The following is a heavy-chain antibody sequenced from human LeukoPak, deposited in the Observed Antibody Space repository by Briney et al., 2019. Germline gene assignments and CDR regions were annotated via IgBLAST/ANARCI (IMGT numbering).Heavy chain of an antibody. CDR1: GFTFIDYD. J-gene: IGHJ4*02. V-gene: IGHV3-13*01. CDR3: ARGGIQVSGIDEFDY. CDR2: IGIRGDT. D-gene: IGHD6-19*01. Sequence: PGGSLRLSCAASGFTFIDYDMHWVRQAIGKGLEWVSAIGIRGDTHYSGSVKGRFTISRENAESSLYLQMNSLRVEDTAVYYCARGGIQVSGIDEFDYWGQGTLVTVSS.